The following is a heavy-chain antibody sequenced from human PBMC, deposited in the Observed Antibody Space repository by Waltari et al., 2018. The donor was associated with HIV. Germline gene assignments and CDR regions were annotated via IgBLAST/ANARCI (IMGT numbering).Heavy chain of an antibody. J-gene: IGHJ5*02. CDR3: ARGVRGRNWFDP. CDR1: GGYFSGYY. Sequence: QVQLQKWGAGLLKPSETLSLTCAVYGGYFSGYYWSWIRQPPGKGLEWIAEINHSGSTNYNPSLKSRVTISVDTSKNQFSLKLSSVTAADTAVYYCARGVRGRNWFDPWGQGTLVTVSS. CDR2: INHSGST. V-gene: IGHV4-34*01.